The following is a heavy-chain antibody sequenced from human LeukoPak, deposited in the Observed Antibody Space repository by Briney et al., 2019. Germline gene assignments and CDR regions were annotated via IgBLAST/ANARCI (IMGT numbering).Heavy chain of an antibody. CDR1: GGSISSGGYY. J-gene: IGHJ3*02. CDR3: ARVEVFAFDI. Sequence: SETLSLTCTVSGGSISSGGYYWSWIRQHPGKGLEWIGYIYYSGSTYYYPSLKSRVTISVDTSKNQFSLKLSSVTAADTAVYYCARVEVFAFDIWGQGTMVTVSS. CDR2: IYYSGST. V-gene: IGHV4-31*03. D-gene: IGHD1-1*01.